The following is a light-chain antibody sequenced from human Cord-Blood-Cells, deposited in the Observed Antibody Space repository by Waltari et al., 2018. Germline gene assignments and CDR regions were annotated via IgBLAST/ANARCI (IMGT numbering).Light chain of an antibody. V-gene: IGKV1-39*01. CDR1: QSISSY. Sequence: DIQMTQSPSSLSASVGDRVTTTCRASQSISSYLNCYQQKPGKAPKLLIYAASSLQSGVPSRFSGSGSGTDFTLTISSLQPEDFATYYCQQSYSTPYTFGHGTKLEIK. CDR3: QQSYSTPYT. CDR2: AAS. J-gene: IGKJ2*01.